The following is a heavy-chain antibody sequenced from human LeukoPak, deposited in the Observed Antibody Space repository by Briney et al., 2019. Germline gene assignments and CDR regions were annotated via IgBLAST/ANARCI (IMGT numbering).Heavy chain of an antibody. V-gene: IGHV3-48*04. CDR3: VRESSVWVGPGIGRPLDV. CDR1: GFTFSSYT. J-gene: IGHJ6*04. Sequence: GGSLRLSCAASGFTFSSYTMNWVRQAPGKGLEWIAYITLRSAMYYADSVKGRFTISRDNAENSLYLQMNSLRAEDTAVYYCVRESSVWVGPGIGRPLDVWGKGTAVTVSS. CDR2: ITLRSAM. D-gene: IGHD3-16*01.